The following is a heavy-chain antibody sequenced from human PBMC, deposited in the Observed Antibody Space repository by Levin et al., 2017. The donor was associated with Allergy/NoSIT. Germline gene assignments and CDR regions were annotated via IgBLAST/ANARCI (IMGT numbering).Heavy chain of an antibody. V-gene: IGHV5-51*01. J-gene: IGHJ6*03. D-gene: IGHD1-1*01. CDR3: ARRGTRDYYYYVDV. CDR2: IYPGDSDT. Sequence: RGESLKISCQGSGFSFTSYWMGWVRQMPGKGLEWMGIIYPGDSDTRYTPSFQGQVTISADKSINTAYLQLSSLKASDTAIYYCARRGTRDYYYYVDVWGKGTTVAVS. CDR1: GFSFTSYW.